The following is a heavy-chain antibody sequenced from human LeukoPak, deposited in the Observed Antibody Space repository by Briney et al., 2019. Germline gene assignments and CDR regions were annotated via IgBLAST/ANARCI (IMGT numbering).Heavy chain of an antibody. CDR1: GFTFSSYW. CDR3: AGVSPNPLTTLQYFDY. CDR2: IKQDGSEK. Sequence: PGGSLRLSCAASGFTFSSYWMSWVRQAPGKGLEWVANIKQDGSEKYYVDSVKGRFSISRDNAKNSLYLQMNSLRAQDTTVHYFAGVSPNPLTTLQYFDYWAHGPLVTVSS. J-gene: IGHJ4*01. V-gene: IGHV3-7*01. D-gene: IGHD4-11*01.